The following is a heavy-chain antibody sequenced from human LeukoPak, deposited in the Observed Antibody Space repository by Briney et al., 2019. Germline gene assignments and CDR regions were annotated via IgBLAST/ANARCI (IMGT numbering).Heavy chain of an antibody. Sequence: PGGSLRLSCAFSGSTFRTYWMNWVRQAPGKGLEWVANINPGGNEIRSVDSVKGRFIISRDNAKNSLDLQMSSLRVEDTAVCYCMFWGTDNHWGQGILVTVSS. D-gene: IGHD3-10*02. CDR1: GSTFRTYW. CDR2: INPGGNEI. V-gene: IGHV3-7*01. CDR3: MFWGTDNH. J-gene: IGHJ4*02.